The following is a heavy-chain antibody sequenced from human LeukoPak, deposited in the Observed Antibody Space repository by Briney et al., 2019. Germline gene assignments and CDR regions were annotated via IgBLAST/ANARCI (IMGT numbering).Heavy chain of an antibody. CDR1: GFTFSSYA. D-gene: IGHD3-22*01. V-gene: IGHV3-23*01. CDR2: ISDSGGST. CDR3: AKDQEGGYPPFYGMDV. Sequence: PGGSLRLSCAASGFTFSSYAMRWGRQAPGKGLEWVSAISDSGGSTYYADFVKGRFTISRDNSKNTLYLQMSSLRAEDTAVYYCAKDQEGGYPPFYGMDVWGQGTTVTVSS. J-gene: IGHJ6*02.